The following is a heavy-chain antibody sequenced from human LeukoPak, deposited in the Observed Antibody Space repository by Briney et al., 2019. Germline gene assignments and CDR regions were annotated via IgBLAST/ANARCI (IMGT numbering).Heavy chain of an antibody. Sequence: GGSLRLFCAASGFTSSSFWMSWVRQAPGKGLEKGTNINQEGSEKYYVDSVKGRFTISRDNAKNSLSLHMNSLRAEDTAVYYGARDIDDSSGYYDYWGQGTLVTVSS. J-gene: IGHJ4*02. CDR3: ARDIDDSSGYYDY. D-gene: IGHD3-22*01. CDR1: GFTSSSFW. V-gene: IGHV3-7*01. CDR2: INQEGSEK.